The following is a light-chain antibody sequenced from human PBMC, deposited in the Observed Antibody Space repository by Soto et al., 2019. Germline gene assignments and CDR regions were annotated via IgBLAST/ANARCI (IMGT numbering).Light chain of an antibody. Sequence: EIVLTQSPGTLSLSPGERATLSCRASQSVSSSYLAWYQQKPGQAPRLLIYGASSRATGIPDRFSGSGSGTDFTLTISSLETEDSAVYYCQQRHMWPITVGQGTRREIK. CDR1: QSVSSSY. CDR3: QQRHMWPIT. J-gene: IGKJ5*01. CDR2: GAS. V-gene: IGKV3D-20*02.